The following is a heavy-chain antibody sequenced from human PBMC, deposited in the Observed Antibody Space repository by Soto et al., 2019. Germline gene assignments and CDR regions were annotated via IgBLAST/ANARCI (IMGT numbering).Heavy chain of an antibody. CDR1: GFTFSSYA. D-gene: IGHD2-15*01. CDR2: ISGSGGST. Sequence: GGSLRLSCAASGFTFSSYAMSWVCQAPWKGLEWVSAISGSGGSTYYADSVKGRFTISRDNSKNTLYLQMNSLRAEDTAVYYCAKDVVGYCSGGSCSEKYNWFDPWGKGTLVTVSS. J-gene: IGHJ5*02. V-gene: IGHV3-23*01. CDR3: AKDVVGYCSGGSCSEKYNWFDP.